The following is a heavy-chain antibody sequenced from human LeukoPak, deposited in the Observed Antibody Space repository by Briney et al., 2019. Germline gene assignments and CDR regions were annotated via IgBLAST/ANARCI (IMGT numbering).Heavy chain of an antibody. V-gene: IGHV4-38-2*02. D-gene: IGHD2-21*01. Sequence: SETLSLTCTVSGYSISSGYYWGWIRQPPGKGLEWIGSIYHSGSTYYNPSLKSRVTISVDTSKNQFSLKLSSVTAADTAVYYCARDHRIRGFDPWGQGTLVTVSS. J-gene: IGHJ5*02. CDR3: ARDHRIRGFDP. CDR1: GYSISSGYY. CDR2: IYHSGST.